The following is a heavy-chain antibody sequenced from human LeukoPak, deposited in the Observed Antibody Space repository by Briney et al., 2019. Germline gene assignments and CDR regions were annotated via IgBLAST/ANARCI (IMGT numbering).Heavy chain of an antibody. CDR3: ARGSRRGSGWPFDY. D-gene: IGHD6-19*01. V-gene: IGHV1-2*02. CDR2: INPNSGGT. CDR1: GYTFTGYY. Sequence: ASVKVSCKASGYTFTGYYMHWVRQAPGQGLEWMGWINPNSGGTNYAQKFQGRVTMTRETSISTAYMELSRLRSDDTAVYYCARGSRRGSGWPFDYWGQGTLVTVSS. J-gene: IGHJ4*02.